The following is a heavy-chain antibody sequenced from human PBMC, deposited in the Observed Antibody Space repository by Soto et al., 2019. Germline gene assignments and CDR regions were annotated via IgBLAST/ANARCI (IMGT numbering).Heavy chain of an antibody. CDR1: GYTFTSYG. Sequence: QVQLVQSGAEVKKPGASVKVSCKASGYTFTSYGISWVRQAPGQGLEWMGWISAYNGNTNYAQKLQGRVTMTTDTSTSTAYMELRSLRSDDTAVYYCARDRGDDSSGYYLRSHGMDVWGQGTTVTVSS. D-gene: IGHD3-22*01. CDR2: ISAYNGNT. CDR3: ARDRGDDSSGYYLRSHGMDV. V-gene: IGHV1-18*01. J-gene: IGHJ6*02.